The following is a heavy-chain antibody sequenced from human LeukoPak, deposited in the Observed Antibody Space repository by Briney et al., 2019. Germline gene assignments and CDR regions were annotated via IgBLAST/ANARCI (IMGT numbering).Heavy chain of an antibody. Sequence: GGPLRLSCAASGFPLISYAMSGVRQAPGKGLEWVSAISDTGNTYHTDAVKGRFTISRDSSKNTLFLQMNRLRPEDAAVYYCAKAPVTTCRGAFCYPFDYWGRGTLVTVSS. CDR2: ISDTGNT. V-gene: IGHV3-23*01. J-gene: IGHJ4*02. D-gene: IGHD2-15*01. CDR1: GFPLISYA. CDR3: AKAPVTTCRGAFCYPFDY.